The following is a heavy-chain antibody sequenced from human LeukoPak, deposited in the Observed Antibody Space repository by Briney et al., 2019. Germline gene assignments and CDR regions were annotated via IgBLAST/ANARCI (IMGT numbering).Heavy chain of an antibody. CDR2: IYYRSS. CDR1: GGSISSYY. D-gene: IGHD3-22*01. Sequence: MASETLSLTCTVSGGSISSYYWSWIRQPPGKGLEWIGYIYYRSSNYNPSLKSRVTISIDTSKNQLSLKLSSVTAADTAVYYCARGRHGSGYFDAFDIWGQGTMVTVSS. CDR3: ARGRHGSGYFDAFDI. J-gene: IGHJ3*02. V-gene: IGHV4-59*08.